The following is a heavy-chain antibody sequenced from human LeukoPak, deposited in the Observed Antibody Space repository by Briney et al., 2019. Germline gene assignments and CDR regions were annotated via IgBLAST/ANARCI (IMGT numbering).Heavy chain of an antibody. Sequence: ASVKVSCKVSGYTLTELSIHWVRQAPGKGLECMGGFDPEDGETIYAQKFQGRVTMSEDTAADTAYMELSSLGSEDTAVYYCATLKWTRPRPAATRGPNYYYGMDVWGQGTTVTVSS. CDR1: GYTLTELS. CDR2: FDPEDGET. CDR3: ATLKWTRPRPAATRGPNYYYGMDV. D-gene: IGHD1-26*01. V-gene: IGHV1-24*01. J-gene: IGHJ6*02.